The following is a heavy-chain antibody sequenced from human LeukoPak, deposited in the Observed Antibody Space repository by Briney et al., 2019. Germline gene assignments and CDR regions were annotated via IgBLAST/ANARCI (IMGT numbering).Heavy chain of an antibody. J-gene: IGHJ4*02. CDR1: GFTFSSYA. CDR3: ARDWRTQVLHPYYFEY. V-gene: IGHV3-23*01. Sequence: PGGSLRLSCAASGFTFSSYAMSWVRQAPGKGLEWVSAISGSGGSTYYADSVKGRFTISRDNARNSLYLQMNSLRAEDTAVYYCARDWRTQVLHPYYFEYWGQGVLVTVSS. CDR2: ISGSGGST. D-gene: IGHD3-16*01.